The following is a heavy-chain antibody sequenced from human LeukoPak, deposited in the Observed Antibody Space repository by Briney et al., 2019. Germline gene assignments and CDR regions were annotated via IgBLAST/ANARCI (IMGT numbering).Heavy chain of an antibody. D-gene: IGHD2/OR15-2a*01. J-gene: IGHJ5*02. CDR3: ARQPENSYHSPLNWFDP. CDR1: GGSISSSSYY. CDR2: IYYSGST. V-gene: IGHV4-39*07. Sequence: SETLSLTCTVAGGSISSSSYYWGWIRQPPGKGLEWIGSIYYSGSTYYNSSLKSRVTISVDTSKNQFSLKLSSVTAADTAVYYCARQPENSYHSPLNWFDPWGQGTLVTVSS.